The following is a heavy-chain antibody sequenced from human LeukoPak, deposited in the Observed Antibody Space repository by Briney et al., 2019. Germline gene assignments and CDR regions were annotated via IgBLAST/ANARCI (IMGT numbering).Heavy chain of an antibody. J-gene: IGHJ6*02. Sequence: APVKVSCKASGYTFTGYYMHWVRQAPGQGLEWMGWINPNSGGTNYAQKFQGWVTLTRDTSISTAYMELSRLRSDDTAVYYCAREAYGDQIPLRYYYYYGMDVWGQGTTVTVSS. CDR1: GYTFTGYY. V-gene: IGHV1-2*04. D-gene: IGHD4-17*01. CDR3: AREAYGDQIPLRYYYYYGMDV. CDR2: INPNSGGT.